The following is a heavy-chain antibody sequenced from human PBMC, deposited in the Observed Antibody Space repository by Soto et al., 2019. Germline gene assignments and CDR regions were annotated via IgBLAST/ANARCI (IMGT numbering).Heavy chain of an antibody. V-gene: IGHV3-74*01. CDR3: ARVVAHYNGSYRTIDY. CDR1: GFTFSAYW. D-gene: IGHD1-26*01. J-gene: IGHJ4*02. Sequence: EVQLVESGGGLVQPGGSLRLSCAASGFTFSAYWMYWVRQAPGKGLVWVSRINGGGSTTSYADSVKGQFTVSRDNAKNTLYLQMNSLRAEDTAVYYCARVVAHYNGSYRTIDYWGQGTLVTVSS. CDR2: INGGGSTT.